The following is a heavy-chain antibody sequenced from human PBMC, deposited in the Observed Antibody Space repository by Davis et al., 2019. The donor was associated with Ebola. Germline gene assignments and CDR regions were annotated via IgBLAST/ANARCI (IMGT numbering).Heavy chain of an antibody. V-gene: IGHV4-39*02. CDR2: IYYSGRT. Sequence: MPSETLFLTCTVSGGSISRSSYYWGWIRQPPGKGLEWIGSIYYSGRTYYSPSLRSRVTISADTSKNQFSLRLSSVTAADTAVYYCAREIAAAVDYWGQGTLVTVSS. CDR1: GGSISRSSYY. D-gene: IGHD6-13*01. J-gene: IGHJ4*02. CDR3: AREIAAAVDY.